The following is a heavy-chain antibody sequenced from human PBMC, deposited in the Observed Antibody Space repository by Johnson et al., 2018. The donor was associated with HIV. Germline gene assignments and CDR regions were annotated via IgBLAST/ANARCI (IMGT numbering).Heavy chain of an antibody. J-gene: IGHJ3*02. Sequence: VQLVESGGGLVKPGGSLRLSCAASGFTFSNYAMNWVRQAPGKGLEWVSAISGSGGSTYSVDSVKGRFTISRDNAKNSLHLQMNSLRAEDTAVYYCARDSEPSITMIVVVITGAFDIWGQGTMVTVSS. CDR2: ISGSGGST. D-gene: IGHD3-22*01. CDR1: GFTFSNYA. CDR3: ARDSEPSITMIVVVITGAFDI. V-gene: IGHV3-23*04.